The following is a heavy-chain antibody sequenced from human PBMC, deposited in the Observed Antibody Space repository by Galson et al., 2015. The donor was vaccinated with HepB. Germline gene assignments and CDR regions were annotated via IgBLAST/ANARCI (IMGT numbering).Heavy chain of an antibody. D-gene: IGHD1-26*01. J-gene: IGHJ4*02. Sequence: SLKVSCKASGFTFTTYAMNWVRQAPGQGLEWMGWINTNTGNPTYAEGFTGRFAFSLDTSVSTAYLQISSLKAEDTAVYYCARGVRWELLPSHFDYWGQGTLVTVSS. V-gene: IGHV7-4-1*02. CDR1: GFTFTTYA. CDR3: ARGVRWELLPSHFDY. CDR2: INTNTGNP.